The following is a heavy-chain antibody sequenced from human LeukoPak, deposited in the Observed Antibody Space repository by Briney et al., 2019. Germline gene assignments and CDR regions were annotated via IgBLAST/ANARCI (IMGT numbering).Heavy chain of an antibody. J-gene: IGHJ4*02. D-gene: IGHD3-16*01. CDR2: INVVSGNP. Sequence: ASVKVSCKDSGYIFTAYAINWLRQAPGQGLEWMGWINVVSGNPTYAQGFTGRFVFSSDTSVSTAYLQISRLEAEDTAVYYCVRDGVVGTVTQFDYWGQGTLVTVSS. CDR1: GYIFTAYA. V-gene: IGHV7-4-1*02. CDR3: VRDGVVGTVTQFDY.